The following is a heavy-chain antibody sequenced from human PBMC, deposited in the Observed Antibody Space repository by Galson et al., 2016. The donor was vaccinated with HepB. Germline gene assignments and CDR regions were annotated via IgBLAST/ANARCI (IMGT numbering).Heavy chain of an antibody. Sequence: SLRLSCAGSGFTFSRDVMHWVRQAPGKGLEWLAVVSYDGTKEFYTDSVRGRFIISRDNSKNTLYLQMNTLRPEDTAVYYCVTDLAVLEVTAHLDLRGQGTLVTVSS. CDR1: GFTFSRDV. V-gene: IGHV3-30-3*01. D-gene: IGHD2-21*02. CDR3: VTDLAVLEVTAHLDL. J-gene: IGHJ5*02. CDR2: VSYDGTKE.